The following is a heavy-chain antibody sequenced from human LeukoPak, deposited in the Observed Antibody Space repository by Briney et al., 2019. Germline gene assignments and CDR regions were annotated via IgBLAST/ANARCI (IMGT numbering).Heavy chain of an antibody. CDR3: ARDAYGSGSSWFGY. Sequence: PGGSLRLSCAAPGFTFSSYSMNWVRQAPGKGLEWVSYISSSSSTIYYADSVKGRFTISRDNAKNSLYLQMNSLRAEDTAVYYCARDAYGSGSSWFGYWGQGTLVTVSS. CDR1: GFTFSSYS. V-gene: IGHV3-48*01. J-gene: IGHJ4*02. D-gene: IGHD3-10*01. CDR2: ISSSSSTI.